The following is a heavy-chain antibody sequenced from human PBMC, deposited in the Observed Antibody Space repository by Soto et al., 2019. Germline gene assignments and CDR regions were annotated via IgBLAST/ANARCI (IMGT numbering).Heavy chain of an antibody. J-gene: IGHJ3*02. CDR2: IYYSGST. Sequence: SETLSLTCTVSGGSISSGGYYWSWIRQHPGKGLEWIGYIYYSGSTYYNPSLKSRVTISVDTSKNQFSLKLSSVTAADTAVYYCARDMGGAGSYPDAFDIWGQGTMVTVSS. D-gene: IGHD1-26*01. CDR3: ARDMGGAGSYPDAFDI. CDR1: GGSISSGGYY. V-gene: IGHV4-31*03.